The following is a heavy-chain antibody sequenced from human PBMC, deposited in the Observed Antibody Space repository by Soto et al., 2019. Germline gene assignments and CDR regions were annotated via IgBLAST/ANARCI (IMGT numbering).Heavy chain of an antibody. J-gene: IGHJ5*02. CDR2: IIPIFGTA. CDR3: ARAPHYYDSSDYNWFDP. Sequence: SVKVSCKASGGTFSSYAISWVRQAPGQGLEWMGGIIPIFGTANYAQKFQGRVTITADESTSTAYMELSSLRSEDTAVYYCARAPHYYDSSDYNWFDPWGQGTLVTVSS. D-gene: IGHD3-22*01. CDR1: GGTFSSYA. V-gene: IGHV1-69*13.